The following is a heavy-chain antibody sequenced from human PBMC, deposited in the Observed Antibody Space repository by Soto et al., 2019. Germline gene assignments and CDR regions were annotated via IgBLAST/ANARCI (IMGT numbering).Heavy chain of an antibody. Sequence: QITLKESGPTLVKPTQTLTLTCTFSGFSLSTNGVGVGWIRQPPGKALAWLALVYWDDDKRYNPSLRRRLTITKDTSKNQVVLAMTNMDPVDTATYYCARRNAFGSGTYYNWFDPWVQGTLVTVSS. CDR2: VYWDDDK. V-gene: IGHV2-5*02. D-gene: IGHD3-10*01. J-gene: IGHJ5*02. CDR1: GFSLSTNGVG. CDR3: ARRNAFGSGTYYNWFDP.